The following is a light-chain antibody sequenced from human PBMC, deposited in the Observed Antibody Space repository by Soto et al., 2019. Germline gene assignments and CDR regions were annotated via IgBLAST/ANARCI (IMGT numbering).Light chain of an antibody. CDR2: LGS. CDR3: MQALQTPWT. CDR1: QSLLHSNGYNY. Sequence: DIVMTQSPLSLPVTPGEPASISCRSSQSLLHSNGYNYLDWYLQKRGQSPQLLIYLGSNRASGVADRFGGSGSGTDFTLKISRVEAEDVGVYYCMQALQTPWTFGQGTKVEFK. J-gene: IGKJ1*01. V-gene: IGKV2-28*01.